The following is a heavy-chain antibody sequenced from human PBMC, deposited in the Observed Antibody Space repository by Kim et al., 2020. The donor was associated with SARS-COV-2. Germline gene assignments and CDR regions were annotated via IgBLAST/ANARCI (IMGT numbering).Heavy chain of an antibody. J-gene: IGHJ6*02. CDR3: AREIVLRYFDWLSSRGGDYGMDV. D-gene: IGHD3-9*01. Sequence: GGSLRLSCAASGFTFSSYAMHWVSQAPGKGLEWVAVISYDGSNKYYADSVKGRFTISRDNSKNTLYLQMNSLRAEDTAVYYCAREIVLRYFDWLSSRGGDYGMDVWGQGTTVTVSS. V-gene: IGHV3-30*04. CDR2: ISYDGSNK. CDR1: GFTFSSYA.